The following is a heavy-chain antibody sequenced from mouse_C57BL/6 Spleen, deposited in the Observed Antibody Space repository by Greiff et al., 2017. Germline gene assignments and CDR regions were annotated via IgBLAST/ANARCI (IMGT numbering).Heavy chain of an antibody. Sequence: VKLMESGAELVRPGASVKLSCKASGYTFTDYYINWVKQRPGQGLEWIARIYPGSGNTYYNEKFKGKATLTAEKSSSTAYMQLSSLTSEDSAVYFCAREGDGYYFYFDYWGQGTTLTVSS. V-gene: IGHV1-76*01. D-gene: IGHD2-3*01. CDR2: IYPGSGNT. CDR1: GYTFTDYY. J-gene: IGHJ2*01. CDR3: AREGDGYYFYFDY.